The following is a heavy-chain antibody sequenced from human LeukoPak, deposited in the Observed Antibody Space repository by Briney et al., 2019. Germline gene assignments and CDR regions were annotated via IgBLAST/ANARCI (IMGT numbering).Heavy chain of an antibody. J-gene: IGHJ4*02. V-gene: IGHV4-34*01. CDR1: GKNFSTYH. CDR2: INHSGST. CDR3: ARSSIPSRLAPTGAAFDY. Sequence: SETLSLTCAVYGKNFSTYHYSWIRQSPGKGLEWIGEINHSGSTNYNPSLKSRVTISVDTSKNQFSLKLSSVTAADTAVYYCARSSIPSRLAPTGAAFDYWGQGTLVTVSS. D-gene: IGHD7-27*01.